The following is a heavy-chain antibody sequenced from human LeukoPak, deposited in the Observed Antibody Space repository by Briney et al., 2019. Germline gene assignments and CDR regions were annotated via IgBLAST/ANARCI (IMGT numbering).Heavy chain of an antibody. CDR1: GGSISSGSYY. CDR2: IYTSGST. J-gene: IGHJ3*02. Sequence: XCTVSGGSISSGSYYWRWLRQPAGKGLEWIGRIYTSGSTNDNPSLKSRVTISVEKYKKQFSLKLSSVTAADTAVYYCARDRTGYYDSSGYPLDAFDIWGQGTMVTVSS. D-gene: IGHD3-22*01. V-gene: IGHV4-61*02. CDR3: ARDRTGYYDSSGYPLDAFDI.